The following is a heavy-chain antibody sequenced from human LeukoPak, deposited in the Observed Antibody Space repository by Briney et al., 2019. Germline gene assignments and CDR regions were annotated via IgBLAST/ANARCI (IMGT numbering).Heavy chain of an antibody. CDR3: AKDRGGYDF. CDR2: IYSRGNT. J-gene: IGHJ4*02. CDR1: GFTVSSNY. D-gene: IGHD5-12*01. V-gene: IGHV3-53*01. Sequence: PGGSLRLSCAASGFTVSSNYMTWVRQAPGKGLEWVSIIYSRGNTFYADSAKGRFTISRDNSKNTLYLQMNSLRAEDTAVYYCAKDRGGYDFWGQGTLVTVSS.